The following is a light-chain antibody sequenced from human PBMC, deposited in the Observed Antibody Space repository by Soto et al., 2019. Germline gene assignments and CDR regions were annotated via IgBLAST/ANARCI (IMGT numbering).Light chain of an antibody. V-gene: IGLV2-23*01. CDR1: SSDVGSYNL. J-gene: IGLJ1*01. CDR2: EGS. Sequence: QSALTQPASVSGSPGQSITISCTGTSSDVGSYNLVSWYQQHPGKAPKLMICEGSKRPSGVSNRFSGSKSGNTASLTISGFQAEDEADYYCCSYAGRSTYVFGTGTKVTVL. CDR3: CSYAGRSTYV.